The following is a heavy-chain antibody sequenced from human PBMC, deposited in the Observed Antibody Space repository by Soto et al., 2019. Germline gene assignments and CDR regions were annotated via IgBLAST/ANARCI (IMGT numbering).Heavy chain of an antibody. CDR3: GRGNVYGGPGIGVDP. CDR1: GITFSRYW. J-gene: IGHJ5*02. Sequence: EVQLVESGGGLVQPGGSLRLSCAPSGITFSRYWMHWVRPAPGKGLLWVSRINSDGSRTNYEDSVEGRLTISRDNATNTLYLQIHGLSVEDTAVYYFGRGNVYGGPGIGVDPWGQGALVTVAS. CDR2: INSDGSRT. D-gene: IGHD4-17*01. V-gene: IGHV3-74*01.